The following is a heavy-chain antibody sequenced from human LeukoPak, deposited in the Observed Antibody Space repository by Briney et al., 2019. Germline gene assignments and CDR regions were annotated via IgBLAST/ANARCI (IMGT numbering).Heavy chain of an antibody. Sequence: GGSLRLSCAASGFTFSSYSMNWVRQAPGKGLEWVSYISSSSTIYYADSVKGRFTISRDNAKNSLYLQMNSLRAEDTAVYYCARGEGFDYNWFDPWGQGTLVTVSS. V-gene: IGHV3-48*01. J-gene: IGHJ5*02. CDR2: ISSSSTI. D-gene: IGHD2-15*01. CDR1: GFTFSSYS. CDR3: ARGEGFDYNWFDP.